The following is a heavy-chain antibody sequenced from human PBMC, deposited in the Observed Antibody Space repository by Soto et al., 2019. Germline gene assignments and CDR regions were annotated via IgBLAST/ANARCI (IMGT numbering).Heavy chain of an antibody. V-gene: IGHV4-39*07. Sequence: ASETLSLTCTVSGGSISSSSYYWGWIRQPPGKGLEWIGSMYSSGSTYYNPSLRSRVTISVDTSKNQFSLKLSSVTAADTAVYYCARDWAYYGSGENWFDPWGQGTLVTVSS. CDR3: ARDWAYYGSGENWFDP. D-gene: IGHD3-10*01. J-gene: IGHJ5*02. CDR2: MYSSGST. CDR1: GGSISSSSYY.